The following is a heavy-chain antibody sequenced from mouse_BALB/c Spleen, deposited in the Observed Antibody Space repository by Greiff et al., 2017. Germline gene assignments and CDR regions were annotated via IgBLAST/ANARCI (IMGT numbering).Heavy chain of an antibody. D-gene: IGHD2-4*01. CDR3: AINDYDVGGAMDY. J-gene: IGHJ4*01. CDR1: GFNIKDYY. CDR2: IDPENGNT. V-gene: IGHV14-1*02. Sequence: VQLQQSGAELVRPGALVKLSCKASGFNIKDYYMHWVKQRPEQGLEWIGWIDPENGNTIYDPKFQGKASITADTSSNTAYLQLSSLTSEDTAVYYCAINDYDVGGAMDYWGQGTSVTVSS.